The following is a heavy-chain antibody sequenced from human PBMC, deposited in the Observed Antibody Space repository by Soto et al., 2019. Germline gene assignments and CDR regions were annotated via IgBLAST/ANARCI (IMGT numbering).Heavy chain of an antibody. V-gene: IGHV3-48*01. J-gene: IGHJ4*02. CDR3: ARIGRLRWGDY. CDR2: ISSSSTI. D-gene: IGHD4-17*01. Sequence: GGSLRLSCAASGFIFRSYSMNWVRQVPGKGLEWVSYISSSSTIYYADSVKGRFTISRDNAKNSLYLQMNSLRAEDTAVYYCARIGRLRWGDYWGQGTLVTVSS. CDR1: GFIFRSYS.